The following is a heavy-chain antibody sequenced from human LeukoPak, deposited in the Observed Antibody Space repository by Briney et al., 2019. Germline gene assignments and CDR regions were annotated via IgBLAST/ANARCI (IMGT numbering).Heavy chain of an antibody. CDR1: LDSTTSNF. V-gene: IGHV4-4*02. Sequence: SETLSLTCTVSLDSTTSNFWSWVRQPPGKGLEWIGEIHRSGSPNYNPSLQSRVTISIDRSRNQIVLELSSVTAADTAVYYCAREILGGFNPGAYWGQGILVTVSS. CDR2: IHRSGSP. CDR3: AREILGGFNPGAY. D-gene: IGHD1-14*01. J-gene: IGHJ4*02.